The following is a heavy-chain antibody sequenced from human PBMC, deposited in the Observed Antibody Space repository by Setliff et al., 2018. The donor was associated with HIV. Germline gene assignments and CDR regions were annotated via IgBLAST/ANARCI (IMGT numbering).Heavy chain of an antibody. V-gene: IGHV4-61*01. CDR3: ANMGGRYVGYFES. CDR1: GGSINNDIYF. CDR2: IYYSGST. D-gene: IGHD3-16*01. Sequence: TSETLSLTCTVSGGSINNDIYFWSWIRQYPGKGLEWIGYIYYSGSTNYDPSLASRVTMSIDTSKMQFSLKLTSVSAADTAVYYCANMGGRYVGYFESWGQGTLVTVSS. J-gene: IGHJ4*02.